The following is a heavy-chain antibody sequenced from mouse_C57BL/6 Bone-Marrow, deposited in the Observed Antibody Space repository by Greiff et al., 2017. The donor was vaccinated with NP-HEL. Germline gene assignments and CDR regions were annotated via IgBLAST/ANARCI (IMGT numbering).Heavy chain of an antibody. CDR3: ARGGVRLRRVFDY. D-gene: IGHD2-4*01. V-gene: IGHV1-18*01. J-gene: IGHJ2*01. CDR2: INPNNGGT. Sequence: EVQRVESGPELVKPGASVKIPCKASGYTFTDYNMDWVKQSHGKSLEWIGDINPNNGGTIYNQKFKGKATLTVDKSSSTAYMELRSLTSEDTAVYYCARGGVRLRRVFDYWGQGTTLTVSS. CDR1: GYTFTDYN.